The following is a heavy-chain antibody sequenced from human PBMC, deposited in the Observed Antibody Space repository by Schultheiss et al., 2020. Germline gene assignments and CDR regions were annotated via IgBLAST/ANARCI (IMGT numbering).Heavy chain of an antibody. D-gene: IGHD1-20*01. CDR3: ARQANWNYFLDV. CDR1: GYSISSGYY. V-gene: IGHV4-38-2*01. Sequence: SETLSLTCAVSGYSISSGYYWGWIRQPPGKGLEWIGSIYYSGSTYYNPSLKSRVTISVDTSKNQFSLKLSSVTAADTAVYYCARQANWNYFLDVWGQGTTVTVSS. CDR2: IYYSGST. J-gene: IGHJ6*03.